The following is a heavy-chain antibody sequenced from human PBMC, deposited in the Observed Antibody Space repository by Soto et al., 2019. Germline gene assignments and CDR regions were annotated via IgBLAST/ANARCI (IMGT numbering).Heavy chain of an antibody. V-gene: IGHV4-59*08. Sequence: PSETLSLTCTVSGAPITINYWSWIRQAPGKGLEWIGYIYYSGSTTYNPSLKSRVTMSVDTSKDLFSLRLRPLTAADTAVYFCARVKATLYRHYYFDYWGQGTPVTVSS. CDR1: GAPITINY. J-gene: IGHJ4*02. CDR3: ARVKATLYRHYYFDY. D-gene: IGHD5-12*01. CDR2: IYYSGST.